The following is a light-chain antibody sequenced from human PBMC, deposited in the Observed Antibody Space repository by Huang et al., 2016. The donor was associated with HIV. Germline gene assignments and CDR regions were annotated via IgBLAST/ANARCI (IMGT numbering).Light chain of an antibody. CDR1: QSVSSN. V-gene: IGKV3-15*01. CDR2: DAS. CDR3: QQYNNWPPWT. Sequence: EIVMTQSPATLSVSPGERATLSCRASQSVSSNLAWYQQKPGQAPRLRICDASTRATGVPARFSGSGSGTEFTLTISSLQSEDFAVYYCQQYNNWPPWTFGQGTKVEIK. J-gene: IGKJ1*01.